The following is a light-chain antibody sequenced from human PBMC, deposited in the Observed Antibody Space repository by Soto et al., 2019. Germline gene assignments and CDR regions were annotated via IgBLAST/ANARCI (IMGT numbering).Light chain of an antibody. CDR2: GAS. Sequence: EIVLTQSPGTLSLSPGERATLSCSASQSVTGSYLAWYQQKPGQAPRRLIYGASSRASGIPDRFSGSGSGTDFTLTISRLEPEDFAVYYCQQYGSSPPVTFGPGTKVDIK. CDR3: QQYGSSPPVT. CDR1: QSVTGSY. V-gene: IGKV3-20*01. J-gene: IGKJ3*01.